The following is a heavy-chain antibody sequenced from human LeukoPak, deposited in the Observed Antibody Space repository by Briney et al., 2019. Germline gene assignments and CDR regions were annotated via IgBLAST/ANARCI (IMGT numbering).Heavy chain of an antibody. D-gene: IGHD3-22*01. V-gene: IGHV5-51*01. CDR1: GYTFTNYW. J-gene: IGHJ4*02. Sequence: GESLKISCKGSGYTFTNYWIGWVRQMPGKGLEWMGTIYPGDSGTRYSPSFQGQVTISADKSISTAYLQWSSLKASDTAMYYCARRGYYDSSGYYGRYFDYWGQGTLVTVSS. CDR2: IYPGDSGT. CDR3: ARRGYYDSSGYYGRYFDY.